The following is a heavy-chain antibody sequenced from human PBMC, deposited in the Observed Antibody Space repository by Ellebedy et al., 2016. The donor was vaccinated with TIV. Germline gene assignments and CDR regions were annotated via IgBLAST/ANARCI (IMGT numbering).Heavy chain of an antibody. V-gene: IGHV3-7*01. CDR1: GFTFSSYW. Sequence: GESLKISCAASGFTFSSYWMSWVRQAPGKGLEWVANIKQDGSEKYYVDSVKGRFTISRDNAKNSLYLQMNSLRAEDTAVYYCARDQDYYDSSGPRAFDIWGQGTMVTVSS. J-gene: IGHJ3*02. CDR3: ARDQDYYDSSGPRAFDI. CDR2: IKQDGSEK. D-gene: IGHD3-22*01.